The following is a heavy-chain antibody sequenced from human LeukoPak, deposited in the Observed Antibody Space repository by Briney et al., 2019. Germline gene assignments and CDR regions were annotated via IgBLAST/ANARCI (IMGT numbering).Heavy chain of an antibody. CDR1: GFTFSSYW. CDR2: IKQDGSEK. J-gene: IGHJ4*02. D-gene: IGHD3-10*01. CDR3: ARDLPWSGELFSYYFDY. V-gene: IGHV3-7*03. Sequence: GGSLRLSCAASGFTFSSYWMSWVRQAPGKGLEWVANIKQDGSEKYYVDSVKGRFTISRDNAKNSLYLQMDSLRAEDTAVYYCARDLPWSGELFSYYFDYWGQGTLVTVSS.